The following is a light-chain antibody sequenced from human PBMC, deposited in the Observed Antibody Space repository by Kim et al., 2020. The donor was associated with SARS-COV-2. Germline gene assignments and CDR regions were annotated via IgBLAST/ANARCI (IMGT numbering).Light chain of an antibody. CDR2: AAS. J-gene: IGKJ2*01. V-gene: IGKV1-39*01. Sequence: ASSGDSVTITRRASKHVSTYLFCYQQQQRKAATHLLYAASSSQRGVLPTCSGSGSGTDFFPITISLQHADFATTYCQQRHSTYPHTFGQGTKLDI. CDR1: KHVSTY. CDR3: QQRHSTYPHT.